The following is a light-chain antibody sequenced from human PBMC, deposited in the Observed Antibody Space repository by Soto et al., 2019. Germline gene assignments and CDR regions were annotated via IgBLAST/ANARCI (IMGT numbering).Light chain of an antibody. V-gene: IGLV2-11*01. J-gene: IGLJ2*01. CDR3: CSYAGAYNLV. CDR2: DDN. Sequence: QSALTQPRSVSGSPGQSVTISCTGTSSDVGGYTFVSWYQQYPDKAPKLIIYDDNKRPSGVPDRFSGSKSGNTASLTISGLQAEDEADYYCCSYAGAYNLVFGGGTKLTVL. CDR1: SSDVGGYTF.